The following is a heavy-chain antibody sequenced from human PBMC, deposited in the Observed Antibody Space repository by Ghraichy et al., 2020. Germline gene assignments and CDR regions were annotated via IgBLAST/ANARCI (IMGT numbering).Heavy chain of an antibody. Sequence: GSLRLSCAASGITFRNYAMSWVRQAPGKGLEWVSAISGSGGNTYYEDSVKGRFTISRDNSKNTLYLQMNSLRAEDTAVYYCAKEYSSGWYSGYGMDVWGQGTTVTVSS. CDR1: GITFRNYA. V-gene: IGHV3-23*01. CDR3: AKEYSSGWYSGYGMDV. D-gene: IGHD6-19*01. CDR2: ISGSGGNT. J-gene: IGHJ6*02.